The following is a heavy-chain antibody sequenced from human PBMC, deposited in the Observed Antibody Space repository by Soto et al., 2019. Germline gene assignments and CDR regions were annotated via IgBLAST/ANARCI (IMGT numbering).Heavy chain of an antibody. CDR2: ISASGGST. CDR3: AKGGYYSLFDI. Sequence: GGSLRLSCAASGFTFSSYGMSWVRQAPGKGLEWVSSISASGGSTYYADSVKGRFTISRDNSKNTLYLQMHILRVEDTAVYFCAKGGYYSLFDIWGQGTMVTVSS. D-gene: IGHD3-16*01. V-gene: IGHV3-23*01. CDR1: GFTFSSYG. J-gene: IGHJ3*02.